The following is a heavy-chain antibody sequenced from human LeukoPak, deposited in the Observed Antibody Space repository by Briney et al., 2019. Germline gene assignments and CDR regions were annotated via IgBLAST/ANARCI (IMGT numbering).Heavy chain of an antibody. CDR3: VRDNGYRSLDY. Sequence: GGSLRLSCAASEFTFNSYSMNWVRQAPGKGLEWVSYISSGSSTRYYANSVKGRFTISRDNTKNSLYLQMNSLRVEDTAIYYCVRDNGYRSLDYWGQGTLLTVSS. D-gene: IGHD2-2*03. V-gene: IGHV3-48*04. CDR1: EFTFNSYS. J-gene: IGHJ4*02. CDR2: ISSGSSTR.